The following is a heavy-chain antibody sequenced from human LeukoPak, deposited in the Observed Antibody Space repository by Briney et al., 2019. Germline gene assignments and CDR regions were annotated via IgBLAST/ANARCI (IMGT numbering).Heavy chain of an antibody. J-gene: IGHJ4*02. CDR3: VSFYETY. D-gene: IGHD2/OR15-2a*01. V-gene: IGHV3-21*01. CDR1: GFTFSNYN. CDR2: ISSTSSYI. Sequence: GGSLRLSCAASGFTFSNYNFYWVRQAPGKGLEWVSSISSTSSYIYYADSMKGRFTISRDNAKNSLYLQMNSLRAEDTAVYYCVSFYETYWGRGTLVTVSS.